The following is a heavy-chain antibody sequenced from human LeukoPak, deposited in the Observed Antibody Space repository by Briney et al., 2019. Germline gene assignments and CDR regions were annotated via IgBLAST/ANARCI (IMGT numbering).Heavy chain of an antibody. CDR3: VRVKGSYFDY. CDR1: GCSLSSYS. J-gene: IGHJ4*02. CDR2: ISSSGSAI. Sequence: GGSLRLSCAASGCSLSSYSINWVRQAPGKGIEWVSYISSSGSAIYYVDSVKGRFTVSRDNAKTSLFLQMNSPRAEDTAVYYCVRVKGSYFDYWGQGALVTVSS. V-gene: IGHV3-48*01. D-gene: IGHD2-15*01.